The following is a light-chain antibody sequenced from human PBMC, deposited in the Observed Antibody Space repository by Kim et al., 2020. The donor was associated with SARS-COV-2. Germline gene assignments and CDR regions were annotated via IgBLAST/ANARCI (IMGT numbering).Light chain of an antibody. J-gene: IGKJ2*01. CDR3: QQHSNWPPFMYT. Sequence: EIVLTQSPATLSLSPGERATLSCRASQSVSSYLAWYQQKPGQAPRLLIYDASNRATGIPARFSGSGSGTDFTLTISSLEPEDFAVYYCQQHSNWPPFMYTFGQGTKLEI. CDR2: DAS. V-gene: IGKV3-11*01. CDR1: QSVSSY.